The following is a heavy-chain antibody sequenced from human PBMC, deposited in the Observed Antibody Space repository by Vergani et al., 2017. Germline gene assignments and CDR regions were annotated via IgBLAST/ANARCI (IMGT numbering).Heavy chain of an antibody. CDR1: GGSFSGYH. Sequence: QVQLQQWGAGLLKPSETLSLTCAVYGGSFSGYHWSWIRQPPGKGLEWIGEINHSGSTNYNPSLKSRVTISVDTSKNQFSLKLSSVTAADTAVYYCARDRGFRVYYYYYMDVWGKGTTVTVSS. V-gene: IGHV4-34*01. D-gene: IGHD3-22*01. CDR2: INHSGST. CDR3: ARDRGFRVYYYYYMDV. J-gene: IGHJ6*03.